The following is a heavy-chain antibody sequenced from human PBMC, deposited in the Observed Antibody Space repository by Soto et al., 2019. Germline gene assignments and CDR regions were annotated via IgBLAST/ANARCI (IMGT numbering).Heavy chain of an antibody. Sequence: SETLSLTCTVSGGSITSSSYYWGWIRQPPGKGLEWIGSIYYSGSTYYNPSLKSRVTISVDTSKNEFSLKLSSVTAADTALYYCATHEVAGTYVYTLDLWGQRTLVTVSS. CDR3: ATHEVAGTYVYTLDL. D-gene: IGHD2-15*01. V-gene: IGHV4-39*01. CDR1: GGSITSSSYY. CDR2: IYYSGST. J-gene: IGHJ5*02.